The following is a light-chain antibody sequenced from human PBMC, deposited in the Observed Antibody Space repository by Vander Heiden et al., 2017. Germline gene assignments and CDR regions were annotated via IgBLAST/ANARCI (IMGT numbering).Light chain of an antibody. CDR2: HNN. CDR1: SSNIGNNY. J-gene: IGLJ3*02. V-gene: IGLV1-51*01. CDR3: STWDTSLSAVV. Sequence: QSVLTQPLSVFAAPGQKVIISCSGSSSNIGNNYVSWYQQFQGTTPKHLITHNNKRPSDIPDRFSGSKSGASATLGITGLQAGDEADYYCSTWDTSLSAVVFGGGTKVNVL.